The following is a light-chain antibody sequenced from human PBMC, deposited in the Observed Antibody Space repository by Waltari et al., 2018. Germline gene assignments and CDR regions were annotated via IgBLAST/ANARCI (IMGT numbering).Light chain of an antibody. V-gene: IGLV2-8*01. Sequence: QSALTQPPSASGSPGPSVTIPCTGTSSDLGGSNSLSWYQQHPGKAPKLMIYEVFKRPSGVPDRFSGSKSGNTASLTVSGLQAEDEADFYCSSYSGTNNPVVFGGGTRLTVL. J-gene: IGLJ2*01. CDR3: SSYSGTNNPVV. CDR1: SSDLGGSNS. CDR2: EVF.